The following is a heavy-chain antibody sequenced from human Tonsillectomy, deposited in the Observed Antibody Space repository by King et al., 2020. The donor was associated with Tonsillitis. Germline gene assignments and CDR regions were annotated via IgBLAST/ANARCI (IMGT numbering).Heavy chain of an antibody. Sequence: QLQESGPGLVKPSETLSLTCTVSGGSISTSSYYWGWIRQPPGKGLEWIGSVYYSGSTYNDPSLKSRVTISIDTSKNQLSLKVTSVTAADTAVYYCARLDYSYYAPDFWGQGSLVTVSS. CDR1: GGSISTSSYY. D-gene: IGHD4-11*01. CDR3: ARLDYSYYAPDF. CDR2: VYYSGST. V-gene: IGHV4-39*07. J-gene: IGHJ4*02.